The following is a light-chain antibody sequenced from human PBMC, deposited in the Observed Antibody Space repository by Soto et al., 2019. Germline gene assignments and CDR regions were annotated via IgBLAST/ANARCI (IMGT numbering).Light chain of an antibody. CDR1: QGVSSY. CDR3: QQYYSYPWT. CDR2: AAS. J-gene: IGKJ1*01. Sequence: AIRMTQSPASFSASPGDRATLTCRASQGVSSYLAWYQQKPGNAPTLLIYAASTLHTGVPARFSGSGSGTDFTLTISCLQSEDFAIYYCQQYYSYPWTFGQGTKVEIK. V-gene: IGKV1-8*01.